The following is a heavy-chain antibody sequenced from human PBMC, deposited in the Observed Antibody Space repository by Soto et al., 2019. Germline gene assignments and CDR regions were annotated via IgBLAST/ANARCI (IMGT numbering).Heavy chain of an antibody. V-gene: IGHV3-74*03. D-gene: IGHD1-26*01. Sequence: PGGSLRLSCTASGFNVSSYWRNWVRQAPGKGLDWVSLINPDGGTTTYAESVKGRFTIFRDNAKNTVYLQMTSLRVEDTAVYYCARDLRGSPDYWGQGTLVTVSS. J-gene: IGHJ4*02. CDR1: GFNVSSYW. CDR3: ARDLRGSPDY. CDR2: INPDGGTT.